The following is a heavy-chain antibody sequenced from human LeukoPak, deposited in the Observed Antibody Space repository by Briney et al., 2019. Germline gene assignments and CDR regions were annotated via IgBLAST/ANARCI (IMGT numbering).Heavy chain of an antibody. V-gene: IGHV3-11*01. CDR3: ARQRGRTWELLY. CDR2: ISSSGSIK. CDR1: GFTFSDYY. Sequence: PGGSLRLSCAASGFTFSDYYMSWIRQAPGKGLEWVSYISSSGSIKYYADSVKGRFTISRDNAKNSLYLQMNSLRAEDTAVYYCARQRGRTWELLYWGQGTLVTVSS. J-gene: IGHJ4*02. D-gene: IGHD1-26*01.